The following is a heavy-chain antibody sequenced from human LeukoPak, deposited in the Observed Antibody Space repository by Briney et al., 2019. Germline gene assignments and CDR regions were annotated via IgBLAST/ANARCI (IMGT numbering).Heavy chain of an antibody. CDR2: INPNSGGT. J-gene: IGHJ6*02. Sequence: ASVKVSCKASGYTXTGYYMHWVRQAPGQGLEWMGWINPNSGGTNYAQKFQGRVTMTRDTSISTAYMELSRLRSDDTAVYYCARDRTTVTTGYYGMDVWGQGTTVTVSS. D-gene: IGHD4-17*01. CDR3: ARDRTTVTTGYYGMDV. V-gene: IGHV1-2*02. CDR1: GYTXTGYY.